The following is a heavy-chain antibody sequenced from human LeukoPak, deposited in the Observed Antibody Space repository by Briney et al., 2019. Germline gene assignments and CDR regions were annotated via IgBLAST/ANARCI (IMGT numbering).Heavy chain of an antibody. J-gene: IGHJ6*03. CDR2: ISSSSSTI. Sequence: GGSLRLSCAASRFTFSSYSMNWVRQAPGKGLEWVSYISSSSSTIYYADSVKGRFTISRDNAKNSLYLQMNSLRAEDTAVYYCARDCRQLWSENVYYYYYMDVWGRGTTVTISS. D-gene: IGHD5-18*01. CDR1: RFTFSSYS. V-gene: IGHV3-48*01. CDR3: ARDCRQLWSENVYYYYYMDV.